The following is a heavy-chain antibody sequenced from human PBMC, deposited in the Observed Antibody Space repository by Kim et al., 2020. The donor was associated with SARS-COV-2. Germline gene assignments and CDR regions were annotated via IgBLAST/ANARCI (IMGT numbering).Heavy chain of an antibody. J-gene: IGHJ4*02. V-gene: IGHV1-69*04. CDR3: ASGSGSYPKGIYFDY. Sequence: SVKVSCKASGGTFSSYAISWVRQAPGQGLEWMGRIIPILGIANYAQKFQGRVTITADKSTSTAYMELSSLRSEDTAVYYCASGSGSYPKGIYFDYWGQGTLVTVSS. D-gene: IGHD1-26*01. CDR1: GGTFSSYA. CDR2: IIPILGIA.